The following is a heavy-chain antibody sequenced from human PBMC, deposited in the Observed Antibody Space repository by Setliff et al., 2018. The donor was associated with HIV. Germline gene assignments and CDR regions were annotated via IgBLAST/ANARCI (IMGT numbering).Heavy chain of an antibody. Sequence: PSETLSLTCAVYGGSFSGYYWSWVRQPPGKGLEWIGYVYYSESTNYNPSLKSRVTLSFDTSKNNFSLNLNSVTATDTAVYYCARGLKGGGYYFDYWGQGMLVTVSS. J-gene: IGHJ4*01. D-gene: IGHD1-26*01. CDR3: ARGLKGGGYYFDY. CDR2: VYYSEST. CDR1: GGSFSGYY. V-gene: IGHV4-59*01.